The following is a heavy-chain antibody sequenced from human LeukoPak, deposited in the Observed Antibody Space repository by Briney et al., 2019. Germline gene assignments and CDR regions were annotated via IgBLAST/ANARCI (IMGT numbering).Heavy chain of an antibody. Sequence: SDTLSLTCTVSGGSISNSYWSWIRQPPGKGLEYIGYIFYSGDTNYNPSLKGRVTISLDRSKNQFSLKLNSVTAADTAVYYCARRAAAAIVYYYYSMDVWGKGITVTVSS. CDR3: ARRAAAAIVYYYYSMDV. D-gene: IGHD2-2*02. V-gene: IGHV4-59*07. CDR1: GGSISNSY. CDR2: IFYSGDT. J-gene: IGHJ6*03.